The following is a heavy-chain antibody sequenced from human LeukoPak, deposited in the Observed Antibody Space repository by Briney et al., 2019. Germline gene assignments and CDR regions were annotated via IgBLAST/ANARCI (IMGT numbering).Heavy chain of an antibody. D-gene: IGHD1-26*01. CDR2: MWYDGSKE. V-gene: IGHV3-33*01. J-gene: IGHJ4*02. CDR3: ARDLSFGSLDF. CDR1: VFTLSSHG. Sequence: PGGSLRLSCAASVFTLSSHGMHWVRQAPGKGLEWVAGMWYDGSKEDYADSVKGRFTISRDMSKNTLNLQMNSLRVEDTAMFYCARDLSFGSLDFRGQGTLVTVSS.